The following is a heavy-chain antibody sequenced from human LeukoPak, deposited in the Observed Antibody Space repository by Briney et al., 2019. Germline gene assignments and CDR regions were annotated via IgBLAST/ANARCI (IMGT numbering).Heavy chain of an antibody. D-gene: IGHD3-22*01. CDR1: GYTFTSYG. CDR3: ARTVRRYYYDSSGGGACDI. J-gene: IGHJ3*02. V-gene: IGHV1-18*01. CDR2: ISAYNGNT. Sequence: ASVKVSCKASGYTFTSYGISWVRQAPGHGLEWMGWISAYNGNTNYAQKLQGRVTMTTDTSTSTAYMELRSLRSDDTAVYYCARTVRRYYYDSSGGGACDIWGQGTMVTVSS.